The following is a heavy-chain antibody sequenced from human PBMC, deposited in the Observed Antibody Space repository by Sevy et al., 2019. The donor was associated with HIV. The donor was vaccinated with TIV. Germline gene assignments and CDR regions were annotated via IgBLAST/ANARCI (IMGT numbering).Heavy chain of an antibody. CDR3: ARDHYDSSGFDY. D-gene: IGHD3-22*01. Sequence: SETLSLTCSVSGASVSTGNDYWSWIRQPPGKGLEWIGYIFYSGSTNYNPSLKSRVTISVDTSKNQFSLKLTSVTAADTAVYYCARDHYDSSGFDYWGQGTLVTVSS. CDR1: GASVSTGNDY. CDR2: IFYSGST. V-gene: IGHV4-61*01. J-gene: IGHJ4*02.